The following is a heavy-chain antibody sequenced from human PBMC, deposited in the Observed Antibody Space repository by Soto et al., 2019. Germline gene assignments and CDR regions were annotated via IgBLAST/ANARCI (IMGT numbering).Heavy chain of an antibody. CDR2: INHSGST. V-gene: IGHV4-34*01. CDR1: GGPFSGYY. J-gene: IGHJ3*02. Sequence: SETLSLTCAVHGGPFSGYYWTWIRQPPGKGLEWIGEINHSGSTNYNPSLKSRVTISVDTSKNQFSLKLSSVTAADTAVYYCARPRRYFASRLRSGAFDIWGQGPMVT. D-gene: IGHD3-9*01. CDR3: ARPRRYFASRLRSGAFDI.